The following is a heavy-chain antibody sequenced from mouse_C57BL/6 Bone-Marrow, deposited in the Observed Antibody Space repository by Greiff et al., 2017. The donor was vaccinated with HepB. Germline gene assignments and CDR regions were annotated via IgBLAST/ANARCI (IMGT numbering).Heavy chain of an antibody. Sequence: VQLKQSGPGMVKPSQSLSLTCTVTGYSITSGYDWHWIRHFPGNKLEWMGYISYSGSTNYNPSLKSRISITHDTSKNHFFLKLNSVTTEDTATYYCARATVVAPYAMDYWGQGTSVTVSS. CDR3: ARATVVAPYAMDY. J-gene: IGHJ4*01. D-gene: IGHD1-1*01. V-gene: IGHV3-1*01. CDR2: ISYSGST. CDR1: GYSITSGYD.